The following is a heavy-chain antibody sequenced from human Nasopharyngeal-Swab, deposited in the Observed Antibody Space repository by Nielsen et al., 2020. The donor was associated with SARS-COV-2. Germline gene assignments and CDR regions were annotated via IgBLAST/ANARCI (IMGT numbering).Heavy chain of an antibody. Sequence: ASVKVSCKASGYTFTGYYRHWVRQAPGQGLEWMVWINPNSGGTDSAQKFQGRVTMTRDTSISTAYMELSSLRSEDTAVYYCARTDDYGDYYWDYWGQGTLVTVSS. CDR3: ARTDDYGDYYWDY. D-gene: IGHD4-17*01. CDR2: INPNSGGT. V-gene: IGHV1-2*02. CDR1: GYTFTGYY. J-gene: IGHJ4*02.